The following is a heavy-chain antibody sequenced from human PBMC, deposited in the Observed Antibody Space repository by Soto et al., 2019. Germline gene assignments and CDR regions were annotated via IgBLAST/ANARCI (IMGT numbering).Heavy chain of an antibody. CDR3: ARATVDTAMVILNYFDY. CDR2: IYYSGST. J-gene: IGHJ4*02. CDR1: GGSISSGGYY. D-gene: IGHD5-18*01. V-gene: IGHV4-31*03. Sequence: PSETLSLTCTVSGGSISSGGYYWSWIRQHPGKGLEWIGYIYYSGSTCYNPSLKSRVTISVDTSKNQFSLKLSSVTAADTAVYYCARATVDTAMVILNYFDYWGQGTLVTVSS.